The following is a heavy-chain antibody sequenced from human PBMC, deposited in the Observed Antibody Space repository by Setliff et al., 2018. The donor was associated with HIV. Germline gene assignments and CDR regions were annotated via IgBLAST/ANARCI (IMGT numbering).Heavy chain of an antibody. CDR2: IYYSGNT. CDR1: GVSTSSTSYY. V-gene: IGHV4-39*01. D-gene: IGHD2-21*02. CDR3: ARQGEVTGHSFDY. J-gene: IGHJ4*02. Sequence: SETLSLTCTVSGVSTSSTSYYWGWIRQPPGKGLEWIGYIYYSGNTYYNPSLKSRVTISVDTSKNHCSLRLSSVTAADTAVYYGARQGEVTGHSFDYWGQGALVTVSS.